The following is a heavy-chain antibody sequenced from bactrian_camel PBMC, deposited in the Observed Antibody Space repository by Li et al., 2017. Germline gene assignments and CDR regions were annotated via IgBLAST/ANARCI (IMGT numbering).Heavy chain of an antibody. CDR2: IYRGDGRT. D-gene: IGHD5*01. V-gene: IGHV3S54*01. CDR3: ADQIRPGAY. Sequence: HVQLVESGGGLVQPGESLRLSCAASNSVNAMAWFRQAPGKEREGVAAIYRGDGRTRYAESVKGRFTVSQDNAKNTLYLQLNSLKAEDMAMYYCADQIRPGAYRGQGTQVTVS. J-gene: IGHJ4*01. CDR1: NSVNA.